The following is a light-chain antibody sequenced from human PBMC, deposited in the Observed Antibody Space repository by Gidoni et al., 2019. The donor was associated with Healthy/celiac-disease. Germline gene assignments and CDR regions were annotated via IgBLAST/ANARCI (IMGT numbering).Light chain of an antibody. CDR2: DAS. CDR1: QSVSSY. V-gene: IGKV3-11*01. CDR3: QQRSNWLFA. J-gene: IGKJ4*01. Sequence: EIVLTQSPATLSLSPGERATLSCRASQSVSSYLAWYQQKPGQAPRLLIYDASNRATGIPARFSGSGSGTDFTLTISSLEPEDFAVYYCQQRSNWLFAFXGXTKVEIK.